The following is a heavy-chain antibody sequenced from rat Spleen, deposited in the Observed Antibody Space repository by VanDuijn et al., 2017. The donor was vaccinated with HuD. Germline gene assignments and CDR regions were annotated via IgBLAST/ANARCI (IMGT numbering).Heavy chain of an antibody. CDR1: GFTFINYG. J-gene: IGHJ2*01. Sequence: EVQLVESGGGLVQPGRSLKLSCAASGFTFINYGMAWVRQAPTRGLEYVASISTGGGNTYYRDSVKGRCTISRDNAKSTLYLQMNSLRSEDTATYYCARLEGSFDYWGQGVMVTVSS. D-gene: IGHD1-11*01. CDR2: ISTGGGNT. V-gene: IGHV5S13*01. CDR3: ARLEGSFDY.